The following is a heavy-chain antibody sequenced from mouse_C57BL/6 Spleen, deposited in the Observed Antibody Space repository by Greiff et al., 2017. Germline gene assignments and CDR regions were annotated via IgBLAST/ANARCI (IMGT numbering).Heavy chain of an antibody. CDR1: GYTFTDYY. V-gene: IGHV1-84*01. J-gene: IGHJ4*01. CDR3: ARGPYDYDVEDYAMDY. CDR2: IYPGSGNT. Sequence: QVQLKESGPELVKPGASVKISCKASGYTFTDYYINWVKQRPGQGLEWIGWIYPGSGNTKYNEKFKGKATLTVDTSSSTAYMQLSSLTSEDSAVYFCARGPYDYDVEDYAMDYWGQGTSVTVSS. D-gene: IGHD2-4*01.